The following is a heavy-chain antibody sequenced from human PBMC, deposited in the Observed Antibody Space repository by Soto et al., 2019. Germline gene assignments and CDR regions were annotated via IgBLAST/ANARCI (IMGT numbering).Heavy chain of an antibody. CDR2: IYSGGST. CDR1: GFTVSSNY. Sequence: PGGSLRLSCAASGFTVSSNYMSWVRQAPGKGLEWVSVIYSGGSTYYADSVKGRFTISRDNSKNTLYLQMNSLRAEDTAVYYCASRSSWYGWSEGYYYYGMDVWGQGTTVTVSS. D-gene: IGHD6-13*01. CDR3: ASRSSWYGWSEGYYYYGMDV. V-gene: IGHV3-53*01. J-gene: IGHJ6*02.